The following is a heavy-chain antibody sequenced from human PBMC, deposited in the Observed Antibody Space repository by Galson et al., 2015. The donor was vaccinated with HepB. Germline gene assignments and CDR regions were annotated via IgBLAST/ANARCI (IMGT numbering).Heavy chain of an antibody. J-gene: IGHJ5*02. CDR2: ISSSSSYI. D-gene: IGHD3-10*02. V-gene: IGHV3-21*01. Sequence: SLRLSCAASGFTFSSYWMSWVRQAPGKGLEWVSSISSSSSYIYYADSVKGRFTISRDNAKNSLYLQMNSLRAEDTAVYYCARDHERTGDYVPVESWFDPWGQGTLVTVSS. CDR1: GFTFSSYW. CDR3: ARDHERTGDYVPVESWFDP.